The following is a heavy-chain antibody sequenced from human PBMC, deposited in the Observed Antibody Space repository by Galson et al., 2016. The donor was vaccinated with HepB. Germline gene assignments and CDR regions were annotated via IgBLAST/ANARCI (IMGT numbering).Heavy chain of an antibody. CDR2: IDWNDNK. V-gene: IGHV2-70*11. D-gene: IGHD3-3*01. CDR1: GFSLGTSGMC. Sequence: PALVKPTQTLTLTCTFSGFSLGTSGMCVNWIRQPPGKALEWLARIDWNDNKYYSTSLRTRLTISKDSSKNQVVLTMTNMDPVDTATFYCARTLSDYDFWSGFYDWGQGTLVTVSS. CDR3: ARTLSDYDFWSGFYD. J-gene: IGHJ4*02.